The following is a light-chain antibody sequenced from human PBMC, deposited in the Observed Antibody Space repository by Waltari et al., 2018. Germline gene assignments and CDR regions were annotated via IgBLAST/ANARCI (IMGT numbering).Light chain of an antibody. CDR3: QVWDSGSDHYV. Sequence: SYVLTQPPSVSVAPGRTAKITCGGNNIGSKSVHWYQQKAGQAPVLVVYYDRDRPSGIPGRLSGSKSGNVATLTISRVEAGDEADYYCQVWDSGSDHYVFGPGTKVTV. CDR2: YDR. V-gene: IGLV3-21*01. J-gene: IGLJ1*01. CDR1: NIGSKS.